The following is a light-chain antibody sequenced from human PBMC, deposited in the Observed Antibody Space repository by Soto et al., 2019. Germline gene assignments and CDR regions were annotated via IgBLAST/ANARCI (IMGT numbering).Light chain of an antibody. CDR2: DAS. Sequence: DIQMTQSPSTLSASVGDRVTITCRASQSISSWLAWYQQKPGKATKLLIYDASSLESGVPSRCSGSGAGTEFTLTISSLQPDDFATYYCQQYNSYSWTFGQGTKVDI. CDR1: QSISSW. CDR3: QQYNSYSWT. J-gene: IGKJ1*01. V-gene: IGKV1-5*01.